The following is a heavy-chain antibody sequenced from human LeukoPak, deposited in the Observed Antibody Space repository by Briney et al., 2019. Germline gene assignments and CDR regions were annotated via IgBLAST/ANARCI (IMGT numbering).Heavy chain of an antibody. CDR1: GYTFTSYY. Sequence: ASVKVSCKASGYTFTSYYMHWVRQAPGQGLEWMGIINPSGGSTSYAQKFQGRVTMTRDTSISTAYMELSRLRSDDTAVYYCARVVSVTHAGGGYWGQGTLVTVSS. D-gene: IGHD4-17*01. CDR3: ARVVSVTHAGGGY. J-gene: IGHJ4*02. CDR2: INPSGGST. V-gene: IGHV1-46*01.